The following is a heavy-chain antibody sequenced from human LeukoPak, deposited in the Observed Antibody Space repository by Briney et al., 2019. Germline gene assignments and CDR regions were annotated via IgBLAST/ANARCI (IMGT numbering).Heavy chain of an antibody. J-gene: IGHJ4*02. CDR2: VSTNDGNT. CDR1: GYTFTNYH. D-gene: IGHD3-22*01. Sequence: ASVRVSCTASGYTFTNYHIAWVRQAPGQGLEWMGWVSTNDGNTVYAQRLQGRVTMTTDTSTSVAYMELRSLTSDDTAVYYCTRAPPGMTMMTDYWGQGTLVTVSS. CDR3: TRAPPGMTMMTDY. V-gene: IGHV1-18*01.